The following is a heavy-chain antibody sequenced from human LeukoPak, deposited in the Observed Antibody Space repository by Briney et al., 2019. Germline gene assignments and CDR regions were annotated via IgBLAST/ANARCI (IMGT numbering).Heavy chain of an antibody. J-gene: IGHJ3*02. Sequence: SSETLSLTCTVSGGSITNYYWSWIRQPPGKGLEWIGYISYSGSTNYSPSLKSRVTIPVDTSKNQFSLKLSSVTAADTAVYYCARVRIGDAFDIWGQGTMVTVSS. CDR1: GGSITNYY. CDR3: ARVRIGDAFDI. CDR2: ISYSGST. D-gene: IGHD1-26*01. V-gene: IGHV4-59*12.